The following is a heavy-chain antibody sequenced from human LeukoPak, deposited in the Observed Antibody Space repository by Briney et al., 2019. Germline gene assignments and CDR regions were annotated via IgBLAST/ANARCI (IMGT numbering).Heavy chain of an antibody. CDR3: AKDQGIARYFDL. CDR2: IWYDASNK. Sequence: GGSLRLSCAASGFTFSSYAMHWVRQAPGKGLEWVAVIWYDASNKYYADSVKGRFTISRDNSKNTLYLQMNSLRAEDTAVYYCAKDQGIARYFDLWGRGTLVTVSS. CDR1: GFTFSSYA. J-gene: IGHJ2*01. V-gene: IGHV3-33*06.